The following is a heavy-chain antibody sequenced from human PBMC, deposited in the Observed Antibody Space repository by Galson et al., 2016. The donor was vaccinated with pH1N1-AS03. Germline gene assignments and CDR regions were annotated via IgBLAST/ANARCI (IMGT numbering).Heavy chain of an antibody. CDR1: GFTFSSHD. CDR2: SGTAGDT. J-gene: IGHJ6*02. D-gene: IGHD1-14*01. CDR3: ARRKEGYFYGMDV. V-gene: IGHV3-13*01. Sequence: SLRLSCAGAGFTFSSHDMYWVRQPPGKGLEWVSASGTAGDTYYAGSVKGRFTISRENAKNSLYLQMTSLRAGETAVYYCARRKEGYFYGMDVWGQGTTVTVSS.